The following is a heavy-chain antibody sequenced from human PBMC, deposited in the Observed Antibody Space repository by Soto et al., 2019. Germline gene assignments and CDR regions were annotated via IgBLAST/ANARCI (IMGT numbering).Heavy chain of an antibody. CDR3: ANTAPSVWCGEFFDYYGMDV. Sequence: QVQLVESGGGVVQPGRSLRLSCAASGFTFSSYGMHWVRQAPGKGLEWVAVISYDGSNKYYADSVKGRFTISRDNSKNTLYLQMNSLRAEDTAVYYCANTAPSVWCGEFFDYYGMDVWGQGTTVTVSS. CDR1: GFTFSSYG. CDR2: ISYDGSNK. V-gene: IGHV3-30*18. D-gene: IGHD3-10*01. J-gene: IGHJ6*02.